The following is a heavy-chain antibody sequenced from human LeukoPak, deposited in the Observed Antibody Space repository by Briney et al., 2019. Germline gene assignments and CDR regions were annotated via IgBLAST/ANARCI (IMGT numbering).Heavy chain of an antibody. J-gene: IGHJ3*02. CDR2: IYYSGST. Sequence: SETLSPTCTVSGGSISSSSYYWGWSRQPPGKGLEWIGSIYYSGSTYYNPSPKSRVTISVDTSKNQFSLKLSSVTAADTAVYYCARDDFYYGSGSYYNDDAFDIWGQGTMVTVSS. V-gene: IGHV4-39*07. CDR3: ARDDFYYGSGSYYNDDAFDI. CDR1: GGSISSSSYY. D-gene: IGHD3-10*01.